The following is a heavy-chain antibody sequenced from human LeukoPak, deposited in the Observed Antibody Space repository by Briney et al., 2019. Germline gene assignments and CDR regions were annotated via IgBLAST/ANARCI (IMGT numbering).Heavy chain of an antibody. CDR3: ARAPSEIGGYYPEYFRH. J-gene: IGHJ1*01. CDR1: GFTFSTYW. D-gene: IGHD3-22*01. CDR2: IKSDGGT. V-gene: IGHV3-74*01. Sequence: GSLRLSCAASGFTFSTYWMHWVRQAPGKGLVWVSRIKSDGGTNYADSVKGRFTISRDNTKKTVSLQMNSLRPEDTGVYYCARAPSEIGGYYPEYFRHWGQGTLVTVSS.